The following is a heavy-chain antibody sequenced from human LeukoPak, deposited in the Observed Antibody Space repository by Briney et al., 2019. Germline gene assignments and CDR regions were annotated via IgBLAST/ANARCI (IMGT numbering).Heavy chain of an antibody. D-gene: IGHD3-9*01. CDR2: INAYNGNT. J-gene: IGHJ5*02. CDR1: GYTFLSYG. V-gene: IGHV1-18*01. Sequence: ASVKVSCKASGYTFLSYGISWVRQAPGQGLEWMAWINAYNGNTNYAQKLQGRVTMTTDTSTSTAYMELRSLRSDDTAVYYCARDFWLVGQQNWFDPWGQGTLVTVSS. CDR3: ARDFWLVGQQNWFDP.